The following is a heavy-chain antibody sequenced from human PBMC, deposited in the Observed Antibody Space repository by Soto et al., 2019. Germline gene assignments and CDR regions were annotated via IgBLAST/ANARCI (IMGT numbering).Heavy chain of an antibody. CDR2: IYYSRNN. CDR1: GGSISNSNYY. J-gene: IGHJ4*01. Sequence: SETLSLTCTVSGGSISNSNYYWGWIRQPPGKGLEWIGSIYYSRNNYYNPSLKSRVAISVDTSMNQFSLWLTSVTAADTAVYYCASRKREEDCSANSCYVTHWGHGILVTVSS. D-gene: IGHD2-2*01. CDR3: ASRKREEDCSANSCYVTH. V-gene: IGHV4-39*01.